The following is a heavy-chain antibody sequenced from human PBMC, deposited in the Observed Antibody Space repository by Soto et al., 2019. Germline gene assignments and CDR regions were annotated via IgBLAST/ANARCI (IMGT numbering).Heavy chain of an antibody. J-gene: IGHJ5*02. CDR1: GGTFSSYS. Sequence: SVKVSCKASGGTFSSYSISWVRQAPGQGLEWMGGIIPIFGTANYAQKFQGRVTITADESTSTAYMELSSLRSEDTAVYYCARAYGGWSSSSGFNWFDPWGQGTLVTVSS. CDR3: ARAYGGWSSSSGFNWFDP. V-gene: IGHV1-69*13. CDR2: IIPIFGTA. D-gene: IGHD6-6*01.